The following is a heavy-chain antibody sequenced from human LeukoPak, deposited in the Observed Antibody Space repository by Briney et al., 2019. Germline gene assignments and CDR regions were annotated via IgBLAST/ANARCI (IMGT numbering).Heavy chain of an antibody. Sequence: PSETLSLTCTVSGGSISSGDYYWSWIRQPPGKGLEWIGYIYYSGSTYYNPSLKSRVTISVDTSKNQFSLKLSSVTAADTAVYYCASALPLDYYASGSPTFDYWGQGTLVTVSS. CDR2: IYYSGST. J-gene: IGHJ4*02. CDR3: ASALPLDYYASGSPTFDY. V-gene: IGHV4-30-4*01. CDR1: GGSISSGDYY. D-gene: IGHD3-10*01.